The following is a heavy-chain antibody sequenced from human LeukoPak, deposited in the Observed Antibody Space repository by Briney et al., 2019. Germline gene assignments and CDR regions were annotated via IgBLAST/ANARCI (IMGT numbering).Heavy chain of an antibody. V-gene: IGHV4-34*01. CDR3: ARVQWLTFDP. CDR1: GGSFSGYY. CDR2: INHSGST. Sequence: KPSETLSLTCAVYGGSFSGYYWSWIRQPPGKGLEWIGEINHSGSTNYNPSLKSRVTISVDTSKNQFSLKLSSVTAADTAVYYCARVQWLTFDPWGQGTLVTVPS. D-gene: IGHD5-12*01. J-gene: IGHJ5*02.